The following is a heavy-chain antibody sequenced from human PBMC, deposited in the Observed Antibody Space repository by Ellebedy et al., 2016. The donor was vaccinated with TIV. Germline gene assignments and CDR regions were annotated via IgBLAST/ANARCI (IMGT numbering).Heavy chain of an antibody. J-gene: IGHJ4*02. Sequence: GESLKISXAASGFTFRSYWMSWVRQAPGKGLEWVANIKQDGSEKNYVDSVKGRFTISRDNAKNSLYLQMDSLRGEDTAVYYCARGGSSASGWYTLDYWGQGTLVTVSS. CDR2: IKQDGSEK. D-gene: IGHD6-19*01. CDR3: ARGGSSASGWYTLDY. V-gene: IGHV3-7*02. CDR1: GFTFRSYW.